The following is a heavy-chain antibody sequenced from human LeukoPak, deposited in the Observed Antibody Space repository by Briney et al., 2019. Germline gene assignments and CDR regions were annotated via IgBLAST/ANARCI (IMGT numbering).Heavy chain of an antibody. J-gene: IGHJ5*02. V-gene: IGHV1-18*01. CDR2: ISAYNGNT. CDR1: GGTFSSYA. CDR3: ARGPYYDILTGYQDP. Sequence: ASVKVSCKASGGTFSSYAISWVRQAPGQGLEWMGWISAYNGNTNYAQKLQGRVTMTTDTSTSTAYMELRSLRSDDTAVYYCARGPYYDILTGYQDPWGQGTLVTVSS. D-gene: IGHD3-9*01.